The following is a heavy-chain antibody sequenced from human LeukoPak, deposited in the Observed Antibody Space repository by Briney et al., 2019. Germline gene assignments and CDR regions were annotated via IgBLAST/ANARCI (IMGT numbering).Heavy chain of an antibody. D-gene: IGHD2-15*01. CDR2: LNPHSGGT. Sequence: ASVKVSCKASGYTLRDYYIHWVRQAPGQGLEWLGWLNPHSGGTNYAQKFQGRVTLTSDTSISTAYMELSLLTSDDTAIYYCARGLRIINGLDVWGQGTTVIVSS. CDR3: ARGLRIINGLDV. J-gene: IGHJ6*02. V-gene: IGHV1-2*02. CDR1: GYTLRDYY.